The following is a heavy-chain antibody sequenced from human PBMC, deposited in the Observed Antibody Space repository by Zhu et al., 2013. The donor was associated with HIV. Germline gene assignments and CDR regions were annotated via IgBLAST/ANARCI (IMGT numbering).Heavy chain of an antibody. CDR1: GFTFSSYA. D-gene: IGHD1-7*01. CDR2: ISGSGGST. V-gene: IGHV3-23*01. CDR3: AKSQLELLWPHAYNWFDP. Sequence: TASGFTFSSYAMSWVRQAPGKGLEWVSAISGSGGSTYYADSVKGRFTISRDNSKNTLYLQMNSLRAEDTAVYYCAKSQLELLWPHAYNWFDPWGQGTLVTVSS. J-gene: IGHJ5*02.